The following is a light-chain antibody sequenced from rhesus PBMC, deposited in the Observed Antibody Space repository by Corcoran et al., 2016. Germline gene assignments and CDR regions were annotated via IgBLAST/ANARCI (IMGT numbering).Light chain of an antibody. V-gene: IGKV1-21*01. CDR2: KAS. Sequence: DIQMTQSPSSLSASVGDRVTITCRASQGISNWLAWYQQKPGKAPKLLIYKASTLQSGVPSRFSGSGSGTEVTLTISSRQPEDFATDFCQQHNSPPFSFGQGTKVEIK. J-gene: IGKJ2*01. CDR3: QQHNSPPFS. CDR1: QGISNW.